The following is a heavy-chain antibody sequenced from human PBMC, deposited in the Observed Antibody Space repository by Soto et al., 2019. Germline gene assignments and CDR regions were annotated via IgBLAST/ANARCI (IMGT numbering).Heavy chain of an antibody. D-gene: IGHD4-17*01. CDR3: SREGAFGDTP. J-gene: IGHJ5*02. V-gene: IGHV4-59*01. CDR1: GGSITDYY. CDR2: IHYSGST. Sequence: SETLSLTCTVSGGSITDYYWSWIRQSPRKGLEWIGNIHYSGSTNYNPSLKSRVTISVDPSKTQFSLKLTSATAADTAVYYCSREGAFGDTPWGQGTLVTVSS.